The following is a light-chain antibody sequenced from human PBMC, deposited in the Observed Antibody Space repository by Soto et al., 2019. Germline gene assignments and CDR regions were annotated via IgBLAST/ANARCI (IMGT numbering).Light chain of an antibody. V-gene: IGKV3-20*01. CDR1: QSVSSN. CDR2: GAS. Sequence: EIVMTQSPDTLSVSPGERATLSCRASQSVSSNLAWYQQKPGQAPRLLIYGASNRATGIPDRFSGSGSGTDFTLTISRLEPEDFALYYCQHYVERSPITFGQGTRLEIK. J-gene: IGKJ5*01. CDR3: QHYVERSPIT.